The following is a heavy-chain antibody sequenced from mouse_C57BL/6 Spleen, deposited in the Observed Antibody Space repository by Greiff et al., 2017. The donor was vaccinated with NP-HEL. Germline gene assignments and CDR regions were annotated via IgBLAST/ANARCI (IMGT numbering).Heavy chain of an antibody. CDR2: ISSGSSTI. D-gene: IGHD4-1*02. CDR3: ASTQLGFDY. Sequence: DVMLVESGGGLVKPGGSLKLSCAASGFTFSDYGMHWVRQAPEQGLEWVAYISSGSSTIYYADTVKGQFTISRDKAKNTLFLQMTSLRSEDTAMYYCASTQLGFDYWGQGTTLTVSS. CDR1: GFTFSDYG. V-gene: IGHV5-17*01. J-gene: IGHJ2*01.